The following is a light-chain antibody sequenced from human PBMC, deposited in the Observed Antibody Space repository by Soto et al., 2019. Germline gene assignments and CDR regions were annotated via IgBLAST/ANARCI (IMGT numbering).Light chain of an antibody. V-gene: IGLV3-1*01. Sequence: SYELTQPPSVSVSPGQTASITCSGDKLGNKYACWYQQKPGQSPVLVIYQDIKRPSGIPERFSGSNSGNTATLTISGTQAMDEADYYCQAWDSSTVVFGGGPKLTVL. CDR1: KLGNKY. CDR3: QAWDSSTVV. CDR2: QDI. J-gene: IGLJ2*01.